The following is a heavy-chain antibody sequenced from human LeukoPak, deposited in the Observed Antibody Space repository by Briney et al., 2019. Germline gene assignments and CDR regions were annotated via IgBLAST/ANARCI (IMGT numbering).Heavy chain of an antibody. CDR1: GFTFSSYA. Sequence: GGSLRLSCAASGFTFSSYAMSWVRQAPGKGLEWVSATSGSGGSTYYADSVKGRFTISRDNSKNTLYLQMNSLRAEDTAVYYCAKDLSHLLPRGNSDYWGQGTLVTVSS. CDR3: AKDLSHLLPRGNSDY. V-gene: IGHV3-23*01. J-gene: IGHJ4*02. CDR2: TSGSGGST. D-gene: IGHD2-15*01.